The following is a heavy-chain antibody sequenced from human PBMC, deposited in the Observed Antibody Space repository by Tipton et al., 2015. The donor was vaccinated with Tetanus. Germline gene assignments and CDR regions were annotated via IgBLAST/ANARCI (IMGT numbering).Heavy chain of an antibody. Sequence: TLSLTCTVSGGSISSYYWSWIRQPPGEGLEWIGYISHRGSTNYNPSLKSRVTMSVDTSKNQFSLRLSSVTAADTAVYYCARVRRGCSGAGCYSSFAPSSQGSLLFVSS. CDR3: ARVRRGCSGAGCYSSFAP. V-gene: IGHV4-59*01. CDR2: ISHRGST. CDR1: GGSISSYY. J-gene: IGHJ5*02. D-gene: IGHD2-15*01.